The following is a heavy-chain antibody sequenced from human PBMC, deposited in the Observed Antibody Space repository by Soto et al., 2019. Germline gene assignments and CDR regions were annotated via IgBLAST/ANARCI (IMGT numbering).Heavy chain of an antibody. CDR2: IIPRFPTT. D-gene: IGHD2-21*01. V-gene: IGHV1-69*06. CDR1: GDTFGRNA. CDR3: TKDGDSADYGY. Sequence: SVKVCCKXSGDTFGRNAIHWVRQAPGQGLEWMGGIIPRFPTTNYAQKFKGRLTIYADKSTGTAYMEMTSPRSEDTAVYYCTKDGDSADYGYWGQGTLVTVSS. J-gene: IGHJ1*01.